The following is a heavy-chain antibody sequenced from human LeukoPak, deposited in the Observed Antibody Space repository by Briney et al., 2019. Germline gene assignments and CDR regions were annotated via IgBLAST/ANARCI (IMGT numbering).Heavy chain of an antibody. D-gene: IGHD3-9*01. J-gene: IGHJ6*02. CDR1: GFTFSSYG. CDR3: TRDLMDYDVSTGLHHYYMDV. CDR2: IWYDGSNK. V-gene: IGHV3-33*01. Sequence: GRSLRLSCAASGFTFSSYGMHWVRQAPGKGLEWVAVIWYDGSNKNYADSVRGRFTISRDNAKNTLYLQMNTLRVEDTAVYYCTRDLMDYDVSTGLHHYYMDVWGQGTTVTVSS.